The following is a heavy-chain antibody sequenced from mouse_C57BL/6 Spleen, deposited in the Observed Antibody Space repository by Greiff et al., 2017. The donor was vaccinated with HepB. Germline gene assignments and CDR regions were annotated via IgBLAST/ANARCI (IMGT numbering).Heavy chain of an antibody. CDR3: ARGGAMDY. J-gene: IGHJ4*01. V-gene: IGHV5-4*01. CDR2: ISDGGSYT. Sequence: EVQRVESGGGLVKPGGSLELSCAASGFTFSSYAMSWVRQTPEKRLEWVATISDGGSYTYYPDNVKGRFTISRDNAKNNLYLQMSHLKSEDTAMYYCARGGAMDYWGRGTSVTVSS. CDR1: GFTFSSYA.